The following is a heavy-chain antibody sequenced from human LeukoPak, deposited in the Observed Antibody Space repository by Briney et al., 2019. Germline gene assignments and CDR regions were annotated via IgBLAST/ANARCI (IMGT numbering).Heavy chain of an antibody. CDR2: ITFSSSII. V-gene: IGHV3-48*01. Sequence: GGLRLSCAASGFTFSSYSMNWVRQAPGKGLEWVSYITFSSSIIYCADSVKGRFTISRDNAKNSLYLQMNSLRAEDTAVYYCARDRLHYGEYEETFDYWGQGTLVSVSS. D-gene: IGHD4-17*01. J-gene: IGHJ4*02. CDR3: ARDRLHYGEYEETFDY. CDR1: GFTFSSYS.